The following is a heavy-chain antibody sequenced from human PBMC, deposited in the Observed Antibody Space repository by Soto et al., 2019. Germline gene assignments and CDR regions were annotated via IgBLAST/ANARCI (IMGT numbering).Heavy chain of an antibody. CDR2: FIPIIGGG. CDR1: GGTFRNLA. CDR3: ARRSVSHSNAFDF. Sequence: QVQLVQSGAEVKKPGSSVKVSCKASGGTFRNLAINWVRQAPGQGLEWMGGFIPIIGGGINAQKFQGRVTSTSEESTSTDYMELSSLKSEDTAMYFCARRSVSHSNAFDFWGQGIMVTVSS. V-gene: IGHV1-69*01. D-gene: IGHD2-15*01. J-gene: IGHJ3*01.